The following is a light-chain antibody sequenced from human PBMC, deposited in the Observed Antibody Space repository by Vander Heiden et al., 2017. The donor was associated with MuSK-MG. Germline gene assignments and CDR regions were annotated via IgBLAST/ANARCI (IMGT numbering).Light chain of an antibody. V-gene: IGKV3-11*01. J-gene: IGKJ4*01. CDR3: QQRSNWPLT. Sequence: ELVLTQSPATLSLSPGERATLSCRASQSVSSYLAWYQQKPGQAPRLLIYDASNRATGIPARFSGSGSGTDFTLTISSQEPEDFAVYYCQQRSNWPLTFGGGTKVEIK. CDR1: QSVSSY. CDR2: DAS.